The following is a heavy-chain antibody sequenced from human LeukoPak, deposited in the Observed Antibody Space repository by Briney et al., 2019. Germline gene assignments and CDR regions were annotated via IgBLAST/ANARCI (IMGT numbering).Heavy chain of an antibody. J-gene: IGHJ4*02. Sequence: ASVTVSFTASGYTFTIYYMHWVRQAPGQGLEWMGIINPSGGSISYAQKFQGRVTMTRDTSTSTVYMELSSLRSEDTAVYYCARDGSCSSTSCYGLDYWGQGTLVTVSS. CDR3: ARDGSCSSTSCYGLDY. D-gene: IGHD2-2*03. V-gene: IGHV1-46*01. CDR2: INPSGGSI. CDR1: GYTFTIYY.